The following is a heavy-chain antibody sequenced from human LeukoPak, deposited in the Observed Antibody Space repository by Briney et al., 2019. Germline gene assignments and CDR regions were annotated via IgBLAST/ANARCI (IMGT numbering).Heavy chain of an antibody. CDR2: IRYDGSNK. Sequence: PGGSLRLSCAASGFAFSSYGMHWVRQAPGKGLEWVAFIRYDGSNKYYADSVKGRFTISRDNSKNTLYLQMNSLRAEDTAVYYCAKPGGYYDSSGYFDYWGQGTLVTAPS. J-gene: IGHJ4*02. CDR1: GFAFSSYG. D-gene: IGHD3-22*01. CDR3: AKPGGYYDSSGYFDY. V-gene: IGHV3-30*02.